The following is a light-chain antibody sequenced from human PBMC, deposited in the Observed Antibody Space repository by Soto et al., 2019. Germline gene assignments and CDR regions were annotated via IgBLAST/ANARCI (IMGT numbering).Light chain of an antibody. CDR2: AAS. CDR3: QQYNNYPWT. J-gene: IGKJ1*01. CDR1: QGISSY. Sequence: IRLSNSPSSLSASVRDRVTITCRATQGISSYLAWYQQKPGKAPKPLIYAASTLQSGVPSRFSGSGSGTDFTLTISSLQPDEFATYYSQQYNNYPWTFGQGTRWIS. V-gene: IGKV1-9*01.